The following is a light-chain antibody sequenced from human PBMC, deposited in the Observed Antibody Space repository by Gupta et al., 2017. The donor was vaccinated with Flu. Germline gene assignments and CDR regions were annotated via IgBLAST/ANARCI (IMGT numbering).Light chain of an antibody. CDR1: QSISSW. J-gene: IGKJ2*03. CDR2: KAS. Sequence: DIHMTQSPSTLSASVGDRVTITCRASQSISSWLAWYQQKPGKAPKLLIYKASSLESGVPSRFSGSGSGTEFTLTISSLQPDDFATYYCQQYNSYVYSFGQGTKLEIK. CDR3: QQYNSYVYS. V-gene: IGKV1-5*03.